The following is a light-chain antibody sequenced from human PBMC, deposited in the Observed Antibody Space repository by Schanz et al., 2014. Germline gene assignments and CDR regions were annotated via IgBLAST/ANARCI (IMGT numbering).Light chain of an antibody. CDR1: SSGVGGYNF. CDR3: SSYAGSNSFVV. Sequence: QSALTQPASVSGSPGQSITISCTGTSSGVGGYNFVSWYQQHPGKAPKLMIYDVSKRPSGVPDRFSGSKSGNTASLTVSGLXAEDEADYYCSSYAGSNSFVVFGGGAKVTVL. CDR2: DVS. V-gene: IGLV2-8*01. J-gene: IGLJ2*01.